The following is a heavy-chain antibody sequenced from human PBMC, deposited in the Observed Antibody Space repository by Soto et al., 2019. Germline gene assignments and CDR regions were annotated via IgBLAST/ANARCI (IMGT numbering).Heavy chain of an antibody. Sequence: SETLSLTCAVYGGSFSGYYWSWIRQPPGKGLEWIGEINHSGSTNYNPSLKSRVTISVDTSKNQFSLKLSSVTAADTAVYYCERAPGGSWFNSWGQGTPVTVSS. V-gene: IGHV4-34*01. CDR1: GGSFSGYY. J-gene: IGHJ5*01. CDR3: ERAPGGSWFNS. CDR2: INHSGST. D-gene: IGHD2-15*01.